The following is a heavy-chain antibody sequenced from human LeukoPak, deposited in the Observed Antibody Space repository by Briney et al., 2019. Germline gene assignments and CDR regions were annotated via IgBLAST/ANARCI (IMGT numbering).Heavy chain of an antibody. Sequence: GRSLRLSCAASGFTFDDYAMHWVRQAPGKGLEWVSSISWAGDKIGYVDSVKGRFTISRDNAKNSLYLQMNGLRAEDTALYFCVKDKEADWNDEGWFDPWGQGTLVTVSS. CDR3: VKDKEADWNDEGWFDP. V-gene: IGHV3-9*01. CDR1: GFTFDDYA. CDR2: ISWAGDKI. D-gene: IGHD1-1*01. J-gene: IGHJ5*02.